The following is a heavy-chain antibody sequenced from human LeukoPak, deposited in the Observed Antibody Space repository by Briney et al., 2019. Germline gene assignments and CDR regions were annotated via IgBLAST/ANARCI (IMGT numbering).Heavy chain of an antibody. CDR3: ARDLTPGVYAIGNGYYYYYGMDV. D-gene: IGHD2-8*01. CDR2: INPNSGVT. Sequence: ASVKVSCKASGYTFTGYYMHWVRQAPGQGLEWMGWINPNSGVTNYAQKFQGRVTMTRDTSISTAYMELSRLGSDDTAVYYYARDLTPGVYAIGNGYYYYYGMDVWGQGTTVTVSS. J-gene: IGHJ6*02. V-gene: IGHV1-2*02. CDR1: GYTFTGYY.